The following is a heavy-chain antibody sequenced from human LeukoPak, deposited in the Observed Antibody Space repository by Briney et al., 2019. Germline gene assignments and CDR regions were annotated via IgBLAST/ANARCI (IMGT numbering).Heavy chain of an antibody. J-gene: IGHJ4*02. CDR3: ARGHYGDQRQ. D-gene: IGHD4-17*01. V-gene: IGHV3-7*01. Sequence: GGSLRLSCVGSGFPFNTFWINWVSHTPGEGLEWVANINGDGSEENYADSVKGRFTISRDNAKNSVYLQMNSLRADDTGVYFCARGHYGDQRQWGQGTLVSVSS. CDR2: INGDGSEE. CDR1: GFPFNTFW.